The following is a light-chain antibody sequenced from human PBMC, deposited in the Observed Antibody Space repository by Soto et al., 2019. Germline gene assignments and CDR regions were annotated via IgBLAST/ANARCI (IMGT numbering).Light chain of an antibody. J-gene: IGLJ2*01. V-gene: IGLV4-69*01. CDR3: QTWGIFTHVV. CDR1: SGHSTYA. Sequence: QLVLTQSPSASASLGTSVKLTCTLSSGHSTYAIAWHQKQPEKGPRYLMKVNSDGSHRKGDGIPDRFSGSSSGAERYLTISSLQSEDEADYYCQTWGIFTHVVFGGGTMVTVL. CDR2: VNSDGSH.